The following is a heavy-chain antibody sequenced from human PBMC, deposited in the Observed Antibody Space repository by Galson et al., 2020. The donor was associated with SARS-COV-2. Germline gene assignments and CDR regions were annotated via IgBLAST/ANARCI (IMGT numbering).Heavy chain of an antibody. D-gene: IGHD2-15*01. Sequence: GGSLRLSCAASGFTFSSYAMSWVRQAPGKGLEWVSAISGSGGSTYYADSVKGRFTISRDNSKNTLYLQMNSLRAEDTAVYYCAKDAYCSGGSCYSRERYYYYGMDVWGQGTTVTVSS. CDR3: AKDAYCSGGSCYSRERYYYYGMDV. V-gene: IGHV3-23*01. CDR2: ISGSGGST. CDR1: GFTFSSYA. J-gene: IGHJ6*02.